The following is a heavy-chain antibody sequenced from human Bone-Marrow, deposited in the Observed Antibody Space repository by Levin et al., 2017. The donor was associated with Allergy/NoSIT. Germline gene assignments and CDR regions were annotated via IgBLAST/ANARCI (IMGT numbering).Heavy chain of an antibody. CDR3: ARLDGYTEPSVFIYGLDV. J-gene: IGHJ6*02. CDR2: ISPGNSKT. CDR1: GFAFTTYS. Sequence: LGESLKISCKVFGFAFTTYSIGWVRQMPGKGLEWMGIISPGNSKTLYSPSFEGQVTISVDKSTSTAYLQWISLKTSDSATYFCARLDGYTEPSVFIYGLDVWGQGTTVIVSS. D-gene: IGHD5-18*01. V-gene: IGHV5-51*01.